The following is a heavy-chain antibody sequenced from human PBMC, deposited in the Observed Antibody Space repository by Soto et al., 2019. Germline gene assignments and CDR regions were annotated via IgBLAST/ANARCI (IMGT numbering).Heavy chain of an antibody. CDR3: TTAGYSGSWGVDY. D-gene: IGHD6-13*01. Sequence: EVQLVESGGGLVKPGGSLRLSCAASGFTFSNAWMSWVRQAPGKGLEWVGRIKSKTDGGTTDYAAPVKGRFTISRDDSKNTLYLQMNSLKTEDTAVYYCTTAGYSGSWGVDYWGQGTLVTVSS. J-gene: IGHJ4*02. CDR2: IKSKTDGGTT. V-gene: IGHV3-15*01. CDR1: GFTFSNAW.